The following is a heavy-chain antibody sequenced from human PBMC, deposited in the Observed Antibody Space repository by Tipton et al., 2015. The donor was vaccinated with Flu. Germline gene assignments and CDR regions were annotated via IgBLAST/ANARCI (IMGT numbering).Heavy chain of an antibody. CDR3: ARVQGEYDILTGYLFYGMDV. V-gene: IGHV4-59*01. J-gene: IGHJ6*02. CDR1: GGSISSYY. D-gene: IGHD3-9*01. Sequence: TLSLTCTVSGGSISSYYWSWIRQPPGKGLEWIGYIYYSGSTNYNPSLKSRVTISVDTSKNQFSLKLSSVTAADTAVYYCARVQGEYDILTGYLFYGMDVWD. CDR2: IYYSGST.